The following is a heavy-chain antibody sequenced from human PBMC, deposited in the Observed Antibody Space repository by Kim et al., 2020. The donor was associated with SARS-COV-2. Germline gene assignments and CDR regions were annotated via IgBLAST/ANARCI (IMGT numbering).Heavy chain of an antibody. CDR3: ARGSGSGTYGFYFDY. J-gene: IGHJ4*02. CDR1: GFTFGDYA. V-gene: IGHV3-49*03. D-gene: IGHD3-10*01. CDR2: IIIKAYGGTT. Sequence: GGSLRLSCTASGFTFGDYAMSWFRQAPGKGLEWVGFIIIKAYGGTTEYAASVKGRFTISRDDSTSIAYLQMNSLKTEDTAVYYCARGSGSGTYGFYFDYWGQGTLVTVSS.